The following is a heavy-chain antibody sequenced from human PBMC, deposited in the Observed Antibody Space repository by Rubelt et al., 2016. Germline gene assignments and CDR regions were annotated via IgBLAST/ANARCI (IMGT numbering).Heavy chain of an antibody. V-gene: IGHV4-38-2*02. Sequence: QVQLQESGPGLVKPSETLSLTCTVSGYSISSGYYWGWIRQPPGKGLEWIGSIYHSGSTYYNPSLKSRVTISVDTSKNQFYLKLSVVTAAETAADYWARGGYGSSTRCYGWFDPWGQGTLVTVSS. CDR2: IYHSGST. CDR1: GYSISSGYY. J-gene: IGHJ5*02. CDR3: ARGGYGSSTRCYGWFDP. D-gene: IGHD2-2*01.